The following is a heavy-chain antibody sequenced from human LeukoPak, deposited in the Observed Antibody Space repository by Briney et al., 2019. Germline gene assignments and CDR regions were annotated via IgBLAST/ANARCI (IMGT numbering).Heavy chain of an antibody. D-gene: IGHD3-10*01. V-gene: IGHV4-59*01. CDR3: ARVITVRGVIIDP. J-gene: IGHJ5*02. CDR1: GGSFSGYY. Sequence: SETLSLTCAVYGGSFSGYYWSWIRQPPGKGLEWIGYIYYSGSTNYNPSLKSRVTISVDTSKNQFSLKLSSVTAADTAVYYCARVITVRGVIIDPWGQGTLVTVSS. CDR2: IYYSGST.